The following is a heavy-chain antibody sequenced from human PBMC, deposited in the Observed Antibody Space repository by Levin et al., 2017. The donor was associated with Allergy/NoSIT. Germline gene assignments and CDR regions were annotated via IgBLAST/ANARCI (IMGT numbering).Heavy chain of an antibody. J-gene: IGHJ6*02. CDR1: GGSISTSSYY. CDR3: ARDEMVHEIQYYYGVDV. Sequence: SQTLSLTCTVSGGSISTSSYYWGWIRQPPGKGLEWIGNIYYSGSTYYTPSLRSRVTISVDTSKNQFSLRLSSVAAADTAVYYCARDEMVHEIQYYYGVDVWGQGTTVTVSS. D-gene: IGHD2-8*01. CDR2: IYYSGST. V-gene: IGHV4-39*07.